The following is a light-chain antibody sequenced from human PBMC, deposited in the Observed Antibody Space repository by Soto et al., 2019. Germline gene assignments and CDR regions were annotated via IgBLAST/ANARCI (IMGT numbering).Light chain of an antibody. CDR3: QQYGSSPTT. J-gene: IGKJ1*01. CDR1: HIVTSNY. Sequence: EIVLTQSPGTLSLSPGDRATLSCRASHIVTSNYLAWYQQKPGQAPRLLFFGASIRATGIPDRFSGSGSGTHFTLTISRLEPEDSAVYHCQQYGSSPTTFGQGTKVEIK. CDR2: GAS. V-gene: IGKV3-20*01.